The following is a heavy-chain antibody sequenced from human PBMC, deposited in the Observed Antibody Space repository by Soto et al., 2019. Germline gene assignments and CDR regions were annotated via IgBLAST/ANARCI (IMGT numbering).Heavy chain of an antibody. CDR1: GYTFIHYY. CDR3: ARSLLQGDF. CDR2: IIPNGGST. V-gene: IGHV1-46*01. D-gene: IGHD2-21*01. J-gene: IGHJ4*02. Sequence: QVQLVQSGAEVKKPGASVKVSCKASGYTFIHYYIHWVRQAHGQGLEWMAIIIPNGGSTNYAQKCQGRVTVTSDTSTSTVSMELNSLGSDDTAVYFCARSLLQGDFWGLGTLVTVSS.